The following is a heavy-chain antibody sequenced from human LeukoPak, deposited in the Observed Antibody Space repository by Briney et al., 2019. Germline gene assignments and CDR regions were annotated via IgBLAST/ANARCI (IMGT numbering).Heavy chain of an antibody. CDR2: IYSGGST. D-gene: IGHD5-18*01. J-gene: IGHJ4*02. V-gene: IGHV3-53*05. CDR1: GFTVSSNY. CDR3: AREMGYSYGYCDY. Sequence: PGGSLRLSCAASGFTVSSNYMSWVRQAPGKGLEWVSIIYSGGSTFYADSVKGRFTISRDNSKNTLYLQMNSLRAEDTAVYYCAREMGYSYGYCDYWGQGTLVTVSS.